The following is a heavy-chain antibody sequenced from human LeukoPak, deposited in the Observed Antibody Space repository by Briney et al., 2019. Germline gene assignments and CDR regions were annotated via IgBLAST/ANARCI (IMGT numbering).Heavy chain of an antibody. Sequence: SSVKVSCKASGGTFSSYAISWVRQAPGQGLEWMGRIIPIFGTANYTQKFQGRVTITTDESTSTAYMELSSLRSEDTAVYYCARENGPGYYDISGFVFDYWGQGTLVTVSS. V-gene: IGHV1-69*05. J-gene: IGHJ4*02. CDR3: ARENGPGYYDISGFVFDY. D-gene: IGHD3-22*01. CDR1: GGTFSSYA. CDR2: IIPIFGTA.